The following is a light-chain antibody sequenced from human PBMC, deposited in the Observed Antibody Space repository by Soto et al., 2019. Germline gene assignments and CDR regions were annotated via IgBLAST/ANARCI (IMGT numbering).Light chain of an antibody. J-gene: IGKJ1*01. Sequence: EVVMTQSPATLSASPGERVTLSCRSSQSVADNLAWFQQKPGQGPRLLIYGASTRATGIPARFSGSGSETDFTLTVSSLRSEDSAVYYCQQYNNLWTFGQGTKVDIK. CDR1: QSVADN. CDR3: QQYNNLWT. CDR2: GAS. V-gene: IGKV3-15*01.